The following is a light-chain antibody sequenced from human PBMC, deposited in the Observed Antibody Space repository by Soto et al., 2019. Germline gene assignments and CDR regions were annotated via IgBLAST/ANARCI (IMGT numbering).Light chain of an antibody. V-gene: IGKV3-20*01. CDR3: QQYNSWPLT. J-gene: IGKJ4*01. CDR2: DTS. Sequence: IALTQSPGTLSLSPCERATLSCRASQTLSNSFIAWYQHKPGQAPRLLVYDTSTRATGIPDRYSGSGSGTDFTLTISRLEPEDFAVFFCQQYNSWPLTFGGGTKVDIK. CDR1: QTLSNSF.